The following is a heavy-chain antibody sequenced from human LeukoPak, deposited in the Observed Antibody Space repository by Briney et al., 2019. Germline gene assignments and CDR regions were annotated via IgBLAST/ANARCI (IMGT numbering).Heavy chain of an antibody. CDR1: GFTFSDYY. D-gene: IGHD3-22*01. V-gene: IGHV3-11*01. Sequence: GGSLRLSCAASGFTFSDYYMSWIRQAPGKGLEWVSYISSSGSTIYYAGSVKGRFTISRDNAKNSLYLQMNRLRAEDTAVYYCAKDVAADRYYYDSSGSDYWGQGTLVTVSS. J-gene: IGHJ4*02. CDR3: AKDVAADRYYYDSSGSDY. CDR2: ISSSGSTI.